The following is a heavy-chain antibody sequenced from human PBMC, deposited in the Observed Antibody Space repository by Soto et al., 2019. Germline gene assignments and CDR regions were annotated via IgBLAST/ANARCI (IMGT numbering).Heavy chain of an antibody. Sequence: PGGSLRLSCAASGFTFRSFTMNWVRQARGKGLEWVSTISSNSAYIYYTDALRGRFTISRDNAKNSLHLQMNSLRAEDTAVYYCTRDASRDSSARGWFDPWGPGTLATVSS. CDR1: GFTFRSFT. V-gene: IGHV3-21*01. CDR2: ISSNSAYI. D-gene: IGHD6-13*01. J-gene: IGHJ5*02. CDR3: TRDASRDSSARGWFDP.